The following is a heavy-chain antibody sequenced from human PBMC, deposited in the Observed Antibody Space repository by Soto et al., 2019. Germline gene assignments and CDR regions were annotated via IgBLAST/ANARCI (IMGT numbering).Heavy chain of an antibody. V-gene: IGHV3-23*01. CDR3: AKDQGGAAGYIHYGGGFDP. Sequence: EVQLLESGGGMVQPGGSLRLSCAASGFTFDNYAMSWVRQAPGKGLEWVSGISGSGGSRYYAASVEGRFTISRDNSTNPLFLQMNSLRAEDTAVYYCAKDQGGAAGYIHYGGGFDPWGQGTLVTVSS. CDR1: GFTFDNYA. J-gene: IGHJ5*02. CDR2: ISGSGGSR. D-gene: IGHD3-16*01.